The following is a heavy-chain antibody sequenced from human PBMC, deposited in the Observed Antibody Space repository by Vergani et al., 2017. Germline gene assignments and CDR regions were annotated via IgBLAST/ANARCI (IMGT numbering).Heavy chain of an antibody. CDR2: ISSSGSTI. V-gene: IGHV3-11*01. Sequence: QVQLVESGGGLVKPGGSLRLSCAASGFTFSDYYMSWIRQAPGKGLEWVSYISSSGSTIYYADSVKGRFTISRDNAKNSLYLQMNSLRAEDTVVYYCAREVGRSSXSPQWGYYYYYMDVWGKGTTVTVSS. J-gene: IGHJ6*03. CDR1: GFTFSDYY. D-gene: IGHD6-13*01. CDR3: AREVGRSSXSPQWGYYYYYMDV.